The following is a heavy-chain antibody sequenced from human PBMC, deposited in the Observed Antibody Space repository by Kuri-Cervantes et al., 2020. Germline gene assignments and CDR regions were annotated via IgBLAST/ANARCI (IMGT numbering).Heavy chain of an antibody. D-gene: IGHD1-14*01. CDR2: INHRGST. CDR1: GGSFSGYY. CDR3: ARIKPPSNNDY. V-gene: IGHV4-34*01. Sequence: SQTLSLTCAVYGGSFSGYYWSWIRQPPGKGLEWIGEINHRGSTNYNPSLKSRVTISADTSKNQFSLKLSSVTAADTAVYYCARIKPPSNNDYWGQGTLVTVSS. J-gene: IGHJ4*02.